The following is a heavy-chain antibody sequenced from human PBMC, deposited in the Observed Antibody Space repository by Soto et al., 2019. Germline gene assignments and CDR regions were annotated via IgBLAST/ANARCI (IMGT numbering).Heavy chain of an antibody. J-gene: IGHJ6*02. Sequence: QVQLVQSGAEVKKPVSSVKVSCKASGGTFSSYSISWVRQAPGQGREWMGGIIPIFGTANYAQKFQGRVTITADESTSTAYMELSSPRSEDTAVYYCARDKVGYYDSSGYYRVSVPPDYYYGMDVWGQGTTVTVSS. V-gene: IGHV1-69*01. CDR1: GGTFSSYS. CDR2: IIPIFGTA. CDR3: ARDKVGYYDSSGYYRVSVPPDYYYGMDV. D-gene: IGHD3-22*01.